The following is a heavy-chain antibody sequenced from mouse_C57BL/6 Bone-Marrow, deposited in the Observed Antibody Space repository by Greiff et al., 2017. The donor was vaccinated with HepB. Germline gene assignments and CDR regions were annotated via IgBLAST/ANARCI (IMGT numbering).Heavy chain of an antibody. CDR1: GYSITSGYY. CDR2: ISYDGSN. V-gene: IGHV3-6*01. J-gene: IGHJ3*01. Sequence: EVQLQQSGPGLVKPSQSLSLTCSVTGYSITSGYYWNWIRQFPGNKLEWMGYISYDGSNNYNPSLKNRISITRDTSKNPFFLKLNSVTTEDTATYYCARGNGYYPFAYWGQGTLVTVSA. CDR3: ARGNGYYPFAY. D-gene: IGHD2-3*01.